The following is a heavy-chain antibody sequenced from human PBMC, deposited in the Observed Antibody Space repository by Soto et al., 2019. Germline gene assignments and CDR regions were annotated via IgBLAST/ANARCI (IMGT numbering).Heavy chain of an antibody. CDR2: IVVGSGNT. V-gene: IGHV1-58*01. CDR1: GFTFTSSA. D-gene: IGHD3-10*01. J-gene: IGHJ6*02. CDR3: AAEDLYYYGSGSLYYGMDV. Sequence: QMQLVQSGPEVKKPGTSVKVSCKASGFTFTSSAVQWVRQARGQRLEWIGWIVVGSGNTNYAQKFQERVTITRDMSTSPAYMELSSLRSEDTGVYYCAAEDLYYYGSGSLYYGMDVWGQGTTVTVSS.